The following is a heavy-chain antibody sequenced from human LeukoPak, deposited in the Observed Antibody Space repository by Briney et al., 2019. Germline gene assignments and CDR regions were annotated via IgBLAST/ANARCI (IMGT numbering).Heavy chain of an antibody. CDR3: ARVWGYDILTGHLDY. J-gene: IGHJ4*02. V-gene: IGHV3-48*01. CDR2: ISRSGSTK. D-gene: IGHD3-9*01. Sequence: GGSLRLSCAASGFTFSTYNMNWVRQAPGKGLEWVSSISRSGSTKYYADSVKGRFTISRDNAKNSLYLQMNSLRAEDTALYYCARVWGYDILTGHLDYWGQGTLVTVSS. CDR1: GFTFSTYN.